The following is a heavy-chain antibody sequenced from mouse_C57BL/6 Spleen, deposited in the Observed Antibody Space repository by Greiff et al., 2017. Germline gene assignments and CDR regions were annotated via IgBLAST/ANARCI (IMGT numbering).Heavy chain of an antibody. J-gene: IGHJ2*01. Sequence: EVHLVESGEGLVKPGGSLKLSCAASGFTFSSYAMSWVRQTPEKRLEWVAYISSGGDYIYYADTVKGRFTISRDNARNTLYLQMSSLKSEDTAMFYCTRDYSSGYFDYWGQGTTLTVSS. CDR3: TRDYSSGYFDY. CDR1: GFTFSSYA. D-gene: IGHD3-2*02. V-gene: IGHV5-9-1*02. CDR2: ISSGGDYI.